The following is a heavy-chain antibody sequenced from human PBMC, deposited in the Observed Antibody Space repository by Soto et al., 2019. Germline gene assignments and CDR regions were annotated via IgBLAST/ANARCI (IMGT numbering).Heavy chain of an antibody. J-gene: IGHJ4*02. CDR3: ARVSPLGLGYSRSLTIFDY. D-gene: IGHD6-13*01. CDR1: GYTFTSYY. CDR2: INPSGGST. Sequence: QVQLVQSGAEVKKPGASVKVSCKASGYTFTSYYMHWVRQAPGQGLEWMGIINPSGGSTSYAQKFQGRVTMTRDTSTSTVYMELSSLRSEDTAVYYCARVSPLGLGYSRSLTIFDYWGQGTLVTVSS. V-gene: IGHV1-46*01.